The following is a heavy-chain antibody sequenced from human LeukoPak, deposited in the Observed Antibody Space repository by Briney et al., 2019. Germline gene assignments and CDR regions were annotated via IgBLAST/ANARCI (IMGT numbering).Heavy chain of an antibody. D-gene: IGHD1-26*01. J-gene: IGHJ4*02. CDR1: GYTLTGYY. V-gene: IGHV1-2*02. Sequence: GASVKVSCKASGYTLTGYYMHWVRQAPGQGLEWMGWINPNSGGTNYAQKFQGRVTMTRDTSISTAYMELSRLRSDDTAVYYCARDGVGKWELLKKQGTTVDYWGQGTLVTVSS. CDR3: ARDGVGKWELLKKQGTTVDY. CDR2: INPNSGGT.